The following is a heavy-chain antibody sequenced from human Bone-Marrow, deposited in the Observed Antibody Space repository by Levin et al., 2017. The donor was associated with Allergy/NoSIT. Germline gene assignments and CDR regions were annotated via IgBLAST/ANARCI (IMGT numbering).Heavy chain of an antibody. D-gene: IGHD2-15*01. CDR2: INPNSGGT. J-gene: IGHJ6*02. CDR3: ARVEDYCSGGSCFDPNKYYYYGMDV. V-gene: IGHV1-2*02. CDR1: GYTFTGYY. Sequence: GESLKISCKASGYTFTGYYMHWVRQAPGQGLEWMGWINPNSGGTNYAQKFQGRVTMTRDTSISTAYMELSRLRSDDTAVYYCARVEDYCSGGSCFDPNKYYYYGMDVWGQGTTVTVSS.